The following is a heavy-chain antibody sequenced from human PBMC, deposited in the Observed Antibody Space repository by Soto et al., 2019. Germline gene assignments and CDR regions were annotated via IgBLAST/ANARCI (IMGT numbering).Heavy chain of an antibody. CDR3: AKDARLRIHYYGMDV. CDR1: GYTFTSYY. J-gene: IGHJ6*02. CDR2: INPSGGST. V-gene: IGHV1-46*01. D-gene: IGHD4-17*01. Sequence: ASVKVSCKASGYTFTSYYMHWVRQAPGQGLEWMGIINPSGGSTSYAQKFQGRVTMTRDTSTSTVYMELSSLRSEDTAVYYCAKDARLRIHYYGMDVWGQGTTVTVS.